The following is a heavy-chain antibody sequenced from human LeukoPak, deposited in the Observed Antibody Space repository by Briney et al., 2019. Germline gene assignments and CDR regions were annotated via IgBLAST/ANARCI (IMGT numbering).Heavy chain of an antibody. CDR2: IYHSGST. J-gene: IGHJ5*02. V-gene: IGHV4-38-2*02. CDR1: GGSLSPYY. D-gene: IGHD3-16*02. Sequence: SETLSLTCTVSGGSLSPYYWSWIRQSPGKGLEWIGSIYHSGSTYYNPSLKSRVTISVDTSKNQFSLKLSSVTAADTAVYYCARLYYDYVWGSYRQNWFDPWGQGTLVTVSS. CDR3: ARLYYDYVWGSYRQNWFDP.